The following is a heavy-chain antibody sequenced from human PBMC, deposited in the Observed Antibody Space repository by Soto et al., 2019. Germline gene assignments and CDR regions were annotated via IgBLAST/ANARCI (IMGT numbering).Heavy chain of an antibody. CDR2: IGPQSGAT. Sequence: ASVKVSCKASGYTFTGHYIHWVRQAPEQGPEWMGEIGPQSGATRYAQKFQGRVTMTRDTSRSTVYMELTSLRSDDTAIYYCARSSGGNFGIIMEGSNWFDPWGQGTLVTVSS. CDR1: GYTFTGHY. J-gene: IGHJ5*02. D-gene: IGHD3-3*01. CDR3: ARSSGGNFGIIMEGSNWFDP. V-gene: IGHV1-2*02.